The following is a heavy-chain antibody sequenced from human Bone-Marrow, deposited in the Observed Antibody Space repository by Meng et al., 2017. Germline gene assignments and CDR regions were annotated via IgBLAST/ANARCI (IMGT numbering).Heavy chain of an antibody. CDR1: GGSISSGCYY. V-gene: IGHV4-31*03. Sequence: QEAGQGIVKPSQTLSLTRHVPGGSISSGCYYWSWIRHHPGKGLEWIGYIYYSGSTYYNPSLKSRVTISVDTSKNQFSLKLSSVTAADTAVYYCARGPLSAAGTMGYFQHWGQGTLVTVSS. D-gene: IGHD6-13*01. J-gene: IGHJ1*01. CDR3: ARGPLSAAGTMGYFQH. CDR2: IYYSGST.